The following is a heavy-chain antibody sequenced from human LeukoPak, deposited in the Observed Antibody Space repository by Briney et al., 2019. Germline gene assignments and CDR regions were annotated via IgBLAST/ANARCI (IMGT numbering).Heavy chain of an antibody. CDR1: GFTFSSYW. J-gene: IGHJ3*02. CDR3: ARDLTFDI. V-gene: IGHV3-74*01. Sequence: GGSLRLSCAASGFTFSSYWMHWVRQAPGKGLVWVSRTNGDGSRTTYADSVKGRYTISRDNAKNTLYLQMNSLRAEDTAVYYCARDLTFDIWGQGTMVTVSS. CDR2: TNGDGSRT.